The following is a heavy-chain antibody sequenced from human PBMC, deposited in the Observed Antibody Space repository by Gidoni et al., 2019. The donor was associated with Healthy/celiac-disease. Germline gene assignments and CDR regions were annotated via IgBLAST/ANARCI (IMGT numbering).Heavy chain of an antibody. CDR2: IIPILGIA. Sequence: QVQLVQSGAEVKKPGSSVKVSCKASGGTFISYPISWVRQAPGQGLEWIGGIIPILGIANYAQKFQGRVTITADKSTSTAYMELSSLRSEDTAVYYCATYAQGEYCSGGSCYSGHFDYWGQGTLVTVSS. D-gene: IGHD2-15*01. V-gene: IGHV1-69*10. CDR3: ATYAQGEYCSGGSCYSGHFDY. CDR1: GGTFISYP. J-gene: IGHJ4*02.